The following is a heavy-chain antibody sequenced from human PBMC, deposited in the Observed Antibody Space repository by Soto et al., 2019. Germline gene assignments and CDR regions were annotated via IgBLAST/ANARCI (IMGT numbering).Heavy chain of an antibody. CDR1: GFTLSGYA. Sequence: EVQLAESGGGLAQPGGSLRLSCAASGFTLSGYAMDWVRQAPGKGLEYVSGISSNGVGTYYANSVQGRFTISRDNSKNTVYLQMGSPRPEDMAVYYCAGPARPDFYYMDVWGNGTTVTVSS. D-gene: IGHD6-6*01. J-gene: IGHJ6*03. CDR2: ISSNGVGT. CDR3: AGPARPDFYYMDV. V-gene: IGHV3-64*01.